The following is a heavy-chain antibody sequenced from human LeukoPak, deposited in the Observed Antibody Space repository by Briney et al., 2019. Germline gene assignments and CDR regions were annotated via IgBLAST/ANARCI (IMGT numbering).Heavy chain of an antibody. D-gene: IGHD2-2*02. CDR2: IIPILGIA. CDR3: ARVVPAAITPLLDV. CDR1: GYTFTGYY. V-gene: IGHV1-69*04. J-gene: IGHJ6*02. Sequence: GASVKVSCKASGYTFTGYYMHWVRQAPGQGLEWMGRIIPILGIANYAQKFQGRVTITADKSTSTAYMELSSLRSEDTAVYYCARVVPAAITPLLDVWGQGTTVTVSS.